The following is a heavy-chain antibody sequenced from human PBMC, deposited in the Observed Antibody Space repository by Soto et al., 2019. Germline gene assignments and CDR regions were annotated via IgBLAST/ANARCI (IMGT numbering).Heavy chain of an antibody. Sequence: QVQLVESGGGVVQPGRSLRLSCAVSGFTFSTYAMYWVRQAPGKGLEWVAVISYDGSKKYYADSVKGRFTISRDNSKNTLYLQMNSLRTDDTAVYYCTRDMDYGDRAFGDYWGQGTLVTVSS. CDR3: TRDMDYGDRAFGDY. D-gene: IGHD4-17*01. V-gene: IGHV3-30-3*01. CDR1: GFTFSTYA. CDR2: ISYDGSKK. J-gene: IGHJ4*02.